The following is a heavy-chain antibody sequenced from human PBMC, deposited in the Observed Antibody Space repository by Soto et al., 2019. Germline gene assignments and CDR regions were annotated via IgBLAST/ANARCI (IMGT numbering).Heavy chain of an antibody. CDR1: GYTFTSYG. J-gene: IGHJ4*02. CDR2: ISAYSGNT. V-gene: IGHV1-18*01. CDR3: ARRGSGTVPGYMSDY. Sequence: QVQLVQSGADVKKPGASVKVSCKASGYTFTSYGISWVRQAPGQGLEWMGWISAYSGNTDYAPKFQDRVTMTTDTSXXTAYMELGSLTSDDTAVYYCARRGSGTVPGYMSDYWGQGTLVTVSS. D-gene: IGHD5-18*01.